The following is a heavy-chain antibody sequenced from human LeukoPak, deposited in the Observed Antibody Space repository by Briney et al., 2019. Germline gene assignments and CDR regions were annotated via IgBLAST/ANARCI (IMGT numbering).Heavy chain of an antibody. V-gene: IGHV3-48*04. J-gene: IGHJ4*02. Sequence: GGSLRLSCAASGFTFSSYSMNWVRQAPGKGLERVSYISSSSSTIYYADSVKGRFTISRDNAKNSLYLQMNSLRAEDTAVYYCARAGADYDYVWGSYRFDYWGQGTLVTVSS. CDR3: ARAGADYDYVWGSYRFDY. D-gene: IGHD3-16*02. CDR1: GFTFSSYS. CDR2: ISSSSSTI.